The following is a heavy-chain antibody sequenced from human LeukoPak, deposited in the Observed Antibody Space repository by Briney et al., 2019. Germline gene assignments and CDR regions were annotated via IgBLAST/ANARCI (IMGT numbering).Heavy chain of an antibody. CDR3: ARDELYNGYYSVKYHYNGMDV. CDR1: GGSVSSESYY. CDR2: IYYIRST. V-gene: IGHV4-61*01. D-gene: IGHD3-3*01. Sequence: PSETLSLTCTVSGGSVSSESYYWSWIRQPPGKGLEWIGYIYYIRSTNYNPSLKSRVTISVDTSKNQFSLKVSSVIAADTAVYYCARDELYNGYYSVKYHYNGMDVWGQGTTVTVSS. J-gene: IGHJ6*02.